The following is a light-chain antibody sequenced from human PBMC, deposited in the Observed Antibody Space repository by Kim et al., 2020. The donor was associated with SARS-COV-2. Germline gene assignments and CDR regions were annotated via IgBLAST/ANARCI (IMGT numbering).Light chain of an antibody. CDR1: QSITTY. Sequence: DIQMTQSPSSLSASVGDRVTIACRASQSITTYLNWYQQKPGKAPKLLIYAASTLQTGVPSRFGGSGSGTDFTLTISSLQPEDFATYYCQQSYSRPYTFGQRTKLEI. CDR2: AAS. CDR3: QQSYSRPYT. J-gene: IGKJ2*01. V-gene: IGKV1-39*01.